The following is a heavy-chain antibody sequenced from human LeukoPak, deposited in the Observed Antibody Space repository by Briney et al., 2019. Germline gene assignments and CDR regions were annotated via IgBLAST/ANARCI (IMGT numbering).Heavy chain of an antibody. J-gene: IGHJ4*02. CDR1: GGSISSGDYY. D-gene: IGHD5-12*01. V-gene: IGHV4-30-4*01. CDR3: ARHSATIEGGLVFFDY. Sequence: PSETLSLTCTVSGGSISSGDYYWSWIRQPPGKGLEWIGYIYYSGSTYYNPSLKSRVTISVDTSKNQFSLKMNSVTAADTAVYYCARHSATIEGGLVFFDYWGQGTLVTVSS. CDR2: IYYSGST.